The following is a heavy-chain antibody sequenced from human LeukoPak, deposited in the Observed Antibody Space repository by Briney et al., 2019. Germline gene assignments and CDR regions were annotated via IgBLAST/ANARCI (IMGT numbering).Heavy chain of an antibody. D-gene: IGHD1-26*01. CDR3: ATVWELRERDY. CDR1: GYTFTSYY. V-gene: IGHV1-24*01. Sequence: ASVKVSCKASGYTFTSYYMHWVRQAPGQGLEWMGGFDPEDGETIYAQKFQGRVTMTEDTSTDTAYMELSSLRSEDTAVYYCATVWELRERDYWGQGTLVTVSS. J-gene: IGHJ4*02. CDR2: FDPEDGET.